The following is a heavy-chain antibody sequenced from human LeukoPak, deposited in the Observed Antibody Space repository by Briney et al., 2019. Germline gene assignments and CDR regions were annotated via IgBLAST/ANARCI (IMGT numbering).Heavy chain of an antibody. CDR3: AKGLGGEVVAAPFDP. Sequence: GGSLRLSCAASGFTFSSYSMNWVRQAPGKGLEWVSYISSSGSTIYYADSVKGRFTISRDNAKNSLYLQMNSLRAEDMALYYCAKGLGGEVVAAPFDPWGQGTLVTVSS. D-gene: IGHD2-15*01. V-gene: IGHV3-48*04. CDR1: GFTFSSYS. CDR2: ISSSGSTI. J-gene: IGHJ5*02.